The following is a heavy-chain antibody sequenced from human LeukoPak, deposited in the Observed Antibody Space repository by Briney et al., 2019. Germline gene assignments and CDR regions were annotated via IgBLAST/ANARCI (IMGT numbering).Heavy chain of an antibody. CDR2: INHSGST. V-gene: IGHV4-34*01. CDR1: GGSFGGYY. D-gene: IGHD3-10*01. CDR3: ARGRGGYYYGSGTFASWFDS. J-gene: IGHJ5*01. Sequence: KPSETLSLTCAVYGGSFGGYYWSWIRQPPGKGLEWIGEINHSGSTNYNPSLKSRVTISVDTSKNQFSVKLNSVTAADTAVYHCARGRGGYYYGSGTFASWFDSWGQGTLVTVSS.